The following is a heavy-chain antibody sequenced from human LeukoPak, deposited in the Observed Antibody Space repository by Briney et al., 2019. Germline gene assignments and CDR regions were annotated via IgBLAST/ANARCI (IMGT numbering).Heavy chain of an antibody. D-gene: IGHD5-12*01. CDR1: GFTFSSYA. CDR3: AKHRGSSGADARPAEY. CDR2: VSSSGSYT. V-gene: IGHV3-23*01. Sequence: PGTSPRLSCAASGFTFSSYAMSWVRQAPGKGLEWVSTVSSSGSYTYYADSVKGRFTISRDNSKNTVYLEVNSLRAEDTAVYYCAKHRGSSGADARPAEYWGQGTLVTVSS. J-gene: IGHJ4*02.